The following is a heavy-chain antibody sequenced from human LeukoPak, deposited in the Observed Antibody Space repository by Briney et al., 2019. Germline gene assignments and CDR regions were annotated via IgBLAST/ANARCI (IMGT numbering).Heavy chain of an antibody. CDR2: INHSGST. CDR3: ASRLRSYPFDY. CDR1: GGSFSGYY. J-gene: IGHJ4*02. Sequence: SETLSLTCAVYGGSFSGYYWSWIRQPPGKGLEWIGEINHSGSTNYNPSLKSRVTISVDTSKNQFSLKLSSVTAADTAVYYCASRLRSYPFDYWGQGTLVTVSS. V-gene: IGHV4-34*01. D-gene: IGHD3-3*01.